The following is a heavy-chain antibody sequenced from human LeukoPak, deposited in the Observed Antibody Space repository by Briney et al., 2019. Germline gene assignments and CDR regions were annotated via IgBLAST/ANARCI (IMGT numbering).Heavy chain of an antibody. V-gene: IGHV3-7*04. J-gene: IGHJ3*02. Sequence: PGGSLRLSCAVSGFTFSTYAMHWVRQGPGKGLEWVANIKQDGSEKYYVDSVKGRFTISRDNAKNSLSLQMNSLRAEDTAVYYCARFGAAALGFDIWGQGTMVTVSS. CDR2: IKQDGSEK. D-gene: IGHD6-13*01. CDR1: GFTFSTYA. CDR3: ARFGAAALGFDI.